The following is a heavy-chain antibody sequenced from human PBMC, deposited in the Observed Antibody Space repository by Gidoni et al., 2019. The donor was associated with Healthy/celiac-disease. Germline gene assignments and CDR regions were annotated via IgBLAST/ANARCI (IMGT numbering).Heavy chain of an antibody. J-gene: IGHJ4*02. CDR3: ARGMATIHY. D-gene: IGHD5-12*01. CDR2: IIPSLGIA. CDR1: GGTFSSYT. Sequence: QVQLVQSGAAVKKPGSSVKVSCKASGGTFSSYTISWVRQAPGQGLEWMGRIIPSLGIANYAQKFQDRVTITADKSTSTAYMELSSLRSEDTAVYYCARGMATIHYWGQGTLVTVSS. V-gene: IGHV1-69*02.